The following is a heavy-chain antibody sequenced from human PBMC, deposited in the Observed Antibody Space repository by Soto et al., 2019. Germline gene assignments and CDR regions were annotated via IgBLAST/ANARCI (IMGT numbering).Heavy chain of an antibody. CDR2: INHSGST. V-gene: IGHV4-34*01. D-gene: IGHD3-9*01. J-gene: IGHJ6*02. CDR1: GGSFRGYY. Sequence: SETLSLTCAVYGGSFRGYYWSWIRQPPGKGLEWIGEINHSGSTNYNPSLKSRVTISVDTSKNQFSLKLSSVTAADTAVYYCARGTGYDILTGYPYGMDVWGQGTTVTVSS. CDR3: ARGTGYDILTGYPYGMDV.